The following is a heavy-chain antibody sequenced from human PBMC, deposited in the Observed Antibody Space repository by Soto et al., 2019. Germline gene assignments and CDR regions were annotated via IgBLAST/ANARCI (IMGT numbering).Heavy chain of an antibody. CDR1: GGSFSDSA. J-gene: IGHJ4*02. CDR2: MIPTFAAT. CDR3: ARGGIVAVPAALSSYDDYTHYRFDS. Sequence: QVQLAQSGAEVRSPGSSVKVSCRASGGSFSDSAFSWLRQAPGQGLEWVGGMIPTFAATKYAQAFQGRVTITADASTRAGYVAPSSLTSDESAVYFCARGGIVAVPAALSSYDDYTHYRFDSWGQGTLVSVS. D-gene: IGHD4-4*01. V-gene: IGHV1-69*01.